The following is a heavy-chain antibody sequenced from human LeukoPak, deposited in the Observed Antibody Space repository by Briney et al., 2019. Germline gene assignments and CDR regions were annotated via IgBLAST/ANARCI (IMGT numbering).Heavy chain of an antibody. D-gene: IGHD5-12*01. J-gene: IGHJ4*02. V-gene: IGHV3-30*18. CDR3: AKEVGTFTLDY. CDR2: ISYDGSDK. Sequence: GGTLSLSCAASGFTISTYGMHWVRQAPGQGLEWGTVISYDGSDKYYADSVKGRFTISRDNSRNTLYLQMNSLRVEDTAVYYCAKEVGTFTLDYWGQGTLVTVSS. CDR1: GFTISTYG.